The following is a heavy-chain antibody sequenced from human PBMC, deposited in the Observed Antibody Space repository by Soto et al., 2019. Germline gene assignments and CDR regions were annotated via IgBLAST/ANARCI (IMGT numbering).Heavy chain of an antibody. Sequence: GASVKVSCKASGYSFTNYGVTWVRQAPGQGLEWMGWISAFNGNTHYAQNLQGRVTMTTDASTSTAYMELRSLRSDDTAVYYCARDRGVAPPVAGNTHYYYYMDVWGKGTTVTGSS. D-gene: IGHD6-19*01. CDR1: GYSFTNYG. J-gene: IGHJ6*03. CDR2: ISAFNGNT. V-gene: IGHV1-18*01. CDR3: ARDRGVAPPVAGNTHYYYYMDV.